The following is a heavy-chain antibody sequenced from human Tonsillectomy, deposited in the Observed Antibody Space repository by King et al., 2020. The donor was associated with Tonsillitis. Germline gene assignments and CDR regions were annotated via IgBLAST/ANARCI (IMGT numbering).Heavy chain of an antibody. J-gene: IGHJ4*02. D-gene: IGHD6-13*01. CDR2: ISYDGTYK. V-gene: IGHV3-30*18. CDR1: GFTFSSYG. Sequence: VQLVESGGGVVQPGGSLRLSCAASGFTFSSYGMHWVRQAPGKGLEWVAVISYDGTYKYHSDSLKGRFTISRDNSKNTVYLQMDSLRGDDTAVYYCAKSRPGSSWYGSDFWGQGTLVTVSS. CDR3: AKSRPGSSWYGSDF.